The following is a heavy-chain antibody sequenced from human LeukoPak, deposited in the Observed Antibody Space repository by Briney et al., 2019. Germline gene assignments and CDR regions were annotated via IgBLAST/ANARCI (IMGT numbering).Heavy chain of an antibody. Sequence: PSETLSLTCTVSGGSISSSSYYWGWTRQPPGKGLEWIGSIYYSGSTYYNPSLKSRVTISVDTSKNQFSLKLSSVTAADTAVYYCARLGSSGWYYFDYWGQGTLVTVSS. CDR1: GGSISSSSYY. CDR2: IYYSGST. D-gene: IGHD6-19*01. J-gene: IGHJ4*02. V-gene: IGHV4-39*01. CDR3: ARLGSSGWYYFDY.